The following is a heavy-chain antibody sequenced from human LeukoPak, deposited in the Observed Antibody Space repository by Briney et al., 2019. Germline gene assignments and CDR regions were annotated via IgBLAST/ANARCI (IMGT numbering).Heavy chain of an antibody. J-gene: IGHJ4*02. V-gene: IGHV1-18*01. Sequence: VASVKVSCKASGYTFTSYGISWVRQAPGQGLEWMGWISAYNGNTNYAQKLQGRATMTADTSTSTAYMELRSLRSDDTAVYYCVRDRARERYYYDSSGYYGYFDYWGQGTLVTVSS. CDR2: ISAYNGNT. CDR1: GYTFTSYG. CDR3: VRDRARERYYYDSSGYYGYFDY. D-gene: IGHD3-22*01.